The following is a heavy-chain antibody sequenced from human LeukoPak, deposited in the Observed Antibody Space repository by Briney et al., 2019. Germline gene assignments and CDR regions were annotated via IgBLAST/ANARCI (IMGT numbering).Heavy chain of an antibody. CDR1: GGSLSAYY. D-gene: IGHD1-1*01. CDR3: ARGRKIVATGTTTHRRKPYYYYMDV. J-gene: IGHJ6*03. Sequence: NPSETLSLTCAVYGGSLSAYYWTWLRQPPGKGLEWIGEINHGGSTNYNPSLKSRVTISVDTSKNQFSLKLSSVTAADTAVYYCARGRKIVATGTTTHRRKPYYYYMDVWGKGTTVTVSS. V-gene: IGHV4-34*01. CDR2: INHGGST.